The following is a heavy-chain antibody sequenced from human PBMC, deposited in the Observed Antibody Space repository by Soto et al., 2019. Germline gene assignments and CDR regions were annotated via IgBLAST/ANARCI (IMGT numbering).Heavy chain of an antibody. Sequence: QVQLQESGPGLVKPSQTLSLTCTVSGGSISSGDYYWSWIRQPPGKGLEWIGYIYYSGSTYYNPSLKSRVTISVDTSKNQFSLKLSSVTAADTAVYYCARDCSSTSCYSRYYYYGMDVWGQGTTVTVSS. CDR1: GGSISSGDYY. V-gene: IGHV4-30-4*01. J-gene: IGHJ6*02. CDR3: ARDCSSTSCYSRYYYYGMDV. CDR2: IYYSGST. D-gene: IGHD2-2*01.